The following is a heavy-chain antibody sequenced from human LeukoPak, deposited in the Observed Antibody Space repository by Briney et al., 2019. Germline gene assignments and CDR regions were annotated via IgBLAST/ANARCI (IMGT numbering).Heavy chain of an antibody. V-gene: IGHV3-30*18. D-gene: IGHD5-12*01. J-gene: IGHJ4*02. CDR1: GFTFSSYD. CDR2: ISFDGSYK. Sequence: PGGSLRLSCAGSGFTFSSYDMHWVRQAPGKGLEWVAGISFDGSYKSYADSVKGRFTSSRDNSKNTVYLQMSSLRAEDTAVYYCANGLLVGTGAEFDYWGQGTLVTVSS. CDR3: ANGLLVGTGAEFDY.